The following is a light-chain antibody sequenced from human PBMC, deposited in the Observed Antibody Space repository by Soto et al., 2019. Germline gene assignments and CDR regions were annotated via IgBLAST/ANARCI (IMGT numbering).Light chain of an antibody. J-gene: IGKJ4*01. CDR2: VAS. CDR1: QSVNSN. CDR3: QQYTVWPLS. Sequence: EIVMRESPVTLSVSPGDRATLSCRASQSVNSNLAWYKQKPGQTPKLLIYVASTRTTGIPARFSGSGSETEFHHTISSLHSEDFAVGYWQQYTVWPLSFGGGTKVEFK. V-gene: IGKV3-15*01.